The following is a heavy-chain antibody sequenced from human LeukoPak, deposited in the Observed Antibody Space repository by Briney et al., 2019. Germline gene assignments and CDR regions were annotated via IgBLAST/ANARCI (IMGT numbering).Heavy chain of an antibody. CDR1: GFTFSSYE. V-gene: IGHV3-48*03. D-gene: IGHD4-17*01. CDR3: VRARGGDYVGH. CDR2: ISSSGGTI. J-gene: IGHJ5*02. Sequence: PGGSLRLSCAASGFTFSSYEMNWVRQAPGKGLEWVSYISSSGGTIYYADSLKGRFTISRDNAKNSLYLQMNSLRAEDTAVYYCVRARGGDYVGHWGQGTLVTVSS.